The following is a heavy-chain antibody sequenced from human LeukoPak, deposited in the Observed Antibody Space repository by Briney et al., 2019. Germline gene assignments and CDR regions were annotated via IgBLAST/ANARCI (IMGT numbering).Heavy chain of an antibody. CDR2: IVVGSENT. D-gene: IGHD1-14*01. J-gene: IGHJ3*02. CDR1: GFTFSTSA. V-gene: IGHV1-58*01. CDR3: AAATGTPAGSYAFDI. Sequence: GASVKVSCKASGFTFSTSAVQWVRQARGQPLEWIGWIVVGSENTNYAQKFQGRVTITRDVSTSTAYMEVNSLRSEDTAVYYCAAATGTPAGSYAFDIWGQGTMVTVSS.